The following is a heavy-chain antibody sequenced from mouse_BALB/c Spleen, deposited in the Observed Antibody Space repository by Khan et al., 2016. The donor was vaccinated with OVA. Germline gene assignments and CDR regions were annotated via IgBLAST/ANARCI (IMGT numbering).Heavy chain of an antibody. CDR1: GFTFSTYG. D-gene: IGHD1-1*01. CDR2: INTGGAYT. J-gene: IGHJ3*01. CDR3: ARLAYYYNSEGFAY. V-gene: IGHV5-6*01. Sequence: VELVESGGDFVRPGGSLKLSCAASGFTFSTYGMSWVRQTPDKRLEWVATINTGGAYTYYPDSVKGRFTISRDNAKNTLYLQLSSLKSEDTAIYYSARLAYYYNSEGFAYWGQGTLVTVSA.